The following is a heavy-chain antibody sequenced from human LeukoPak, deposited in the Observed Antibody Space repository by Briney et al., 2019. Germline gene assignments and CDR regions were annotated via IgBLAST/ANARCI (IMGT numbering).Heavy chain of an antibody. CDR1: GFTSSNYA. Sequence: GGSLRLSCAASGFTSSNYAMNWVRQAPGKGLEWVSAISGSGADTYYADSVKGRFAISRDNSKNTLYLQMNSLRAEDTAIYFCAKELRRSPTYYFDYWGQGTLVTVSS. J-gene: IGHJ4*02. CDR3: AKELRRSPTYYFDY. D-gene: IGHD2-15*01. CDR2: ISGSGADT. V-gene: IGHV3-23*01.